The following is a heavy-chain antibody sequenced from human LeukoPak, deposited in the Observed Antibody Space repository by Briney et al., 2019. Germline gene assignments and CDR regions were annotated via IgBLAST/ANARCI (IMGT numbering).Heavy chain of an antibody. CDR3: ATDNSGVFDY. J-gene: IGHJ4*02. D-gene: IGHD3-10*01. CDR1: GGFISSGGYY. CDR2: VYDTGTT. V-gene: IGHV4-31*03. Sequence: SETLSLTCTVAGGFISSGGYYWSWIRQFPGESLEGIGYVYDTGTTYYNPSLKTRVTLSVDTCKNQFSLRLRSVTAADPAVYYGATDNSGVFDYWGQPTLVTVSS.